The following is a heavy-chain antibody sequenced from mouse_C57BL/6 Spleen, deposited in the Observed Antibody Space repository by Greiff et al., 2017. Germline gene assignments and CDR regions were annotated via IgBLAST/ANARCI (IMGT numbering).Heavy chain of an antibody. CDR3: ARVSYDYYAMDY. V-gene: IGHV1-52*01. CDR1: GYTFTSYW. CDR2: IDPSDSET. D-gene: IGHD6-5*01. Sequence: QVHVKQPGAELVRPGSSVKLSCKASGYTFTSYWMHWVKQRPIQGLEWIGNIDPSDSETHYNQKFKDKATLTVDKSSSTAYMQLSSLTSEDSAVYYCARVSYDYYAMDYWGQGTSVTVSS. J-gene: IGHJ4*01.